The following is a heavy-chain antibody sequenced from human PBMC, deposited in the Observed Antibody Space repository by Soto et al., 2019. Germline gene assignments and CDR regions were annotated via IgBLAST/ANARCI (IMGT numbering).Heavy chain of an antibody. CDR1: GFTFSSYG. D-gene: IGHD3-10*01. CDR3: TKDLKDPLLYALVFDP. J-gene: IGHJ5*02. V-gene: IGHV3-30*18. Sequence: GGSLRLSCAASGFTFSSYGMHWVRQAPGKGLEWVAIISYDGSKTFYGGSVKGRFTISRDNSKNTLFLQMNSLRAEDTAVYYRTKDLKDPLLYALVFDPWGQGTLVTVSS. CDR2: ISYDGSKT.